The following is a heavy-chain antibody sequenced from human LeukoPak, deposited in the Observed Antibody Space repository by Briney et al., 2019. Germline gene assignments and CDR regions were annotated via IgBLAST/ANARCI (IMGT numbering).Heavy chain of an antibody. V-gene: IGHV1-2*02. D-gene: IGHD3-16*01. CDR2: INPSSGDT. J-gene: IGHJ4*02. Sequence: ASVKVSCKASGYSFTDFFIHWVRQAPGQGLEWMGWINPSSGDTKYPQEFQGRVTMTGDTSISTAYMELGRLRSDDTAVYYCARDTLTYDYVWGTIDYWGQGTLVTVSS. CDR1: GYSFTDFF. CDR3: ARDTLTYDYVWGTIDY.